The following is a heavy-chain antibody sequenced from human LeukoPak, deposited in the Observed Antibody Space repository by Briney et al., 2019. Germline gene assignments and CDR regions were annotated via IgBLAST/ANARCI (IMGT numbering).Heavy chain of an antibody. CDR2: ISYDGSNK. D-gene: IGHD2-2*01. V-gene: IGHV3-30*04. Sequence: EGSLRLSCAASGFIFSNYAIHWVRQAPGKGLEWVAVISYDGSNKYYADSVKGRFTISRDISKNTLYLQMNSLRAEDTAVYYCARGYCSSISCYVDYWGQGTLVTVSS. CDR3: ARGYCSSISCYVDY. J-gene: IGHJ4*02. CDR1: GFIFSNYA.